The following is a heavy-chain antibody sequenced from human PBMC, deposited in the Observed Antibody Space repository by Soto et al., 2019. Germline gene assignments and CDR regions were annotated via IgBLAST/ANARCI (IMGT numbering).Heavy chain of an antibody. D-gene: IGHD2-21*01. J-gene: IGHJ6*02. Sequence: GGSLRLSCAASGFTFSSYEMNWVRQAPGKGLEWVSYISSSGSTIYYADSVKGRFTISRDNAKNSLYLQMNSLRAEDTAVYYCARLGIVVAGGYYYGMDVWGQGTTVTVSS. CDR2: ISSSGSTI. V-gene: IGHV3-48*03. CDR3: ARLGIVVAGGYYYGMDV. CDR1: GFTFSSYE.